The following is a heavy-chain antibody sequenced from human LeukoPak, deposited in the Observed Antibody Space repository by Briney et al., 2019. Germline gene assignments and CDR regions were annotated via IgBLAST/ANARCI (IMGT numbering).Heavy chain of an antibody. V-gene: IGHV3-23*01. CDR2: ISGSGGTT. J-gene: IGHJ4*02. Sequence: GGSLRLSCGASGFTFSSYAMSWVRQAPGKGLEWVSGISGSGGTTYYADSAKGRFTISRDNSKNTLYLQMSSLRAEDTAVYYCAKGSPNTALSDYWGQGTLVTVSS. D-gene: IGHD3-10*01. CDR3: AKGSPNTALSDY. CDR1: GFTFSSYA.